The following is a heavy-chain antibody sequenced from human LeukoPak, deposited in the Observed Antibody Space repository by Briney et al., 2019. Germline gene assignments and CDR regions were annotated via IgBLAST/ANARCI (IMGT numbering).Heavy chain of an antibody. J-gene: IGHJ4*02. CDR3: AREDKSSSWRTTEDPFDY. Sequence: PSETLSLTCTVSGGSISSSSYYWGWIRQPPGKGLEWIGSIYYSGSTYYNPSLKSRVTISVDTSKNQFSLKLSSVTAADTAVYYCAREDKSSSWRTTEDPFDYWGQGTLVTVSS. V-gene: IGHV4-39*07. CDR2: IYYSGST. CDR1: GGSISSSSYY. D-gene: IGHD6-13*01.